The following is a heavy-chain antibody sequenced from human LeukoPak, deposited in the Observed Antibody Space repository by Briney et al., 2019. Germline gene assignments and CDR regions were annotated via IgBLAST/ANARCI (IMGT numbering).Heavy chain of an antibody. Sequence: PGGSLRLSCAASGFTFSSYWMHWVRQAPGKGLAWVSRINSDGSRTSYADSVKGRFTISRDNAKNTLYLQMNSLRAEDTAVYYCASGKLWFGFYWGQGTLVTVSS. J-gene: IGHJ4*02. D-gene: IGHD5-18*01. CDR1: GFTFSSYW. V-gene: IGHV3-74*01. CDR2: INSDGSRT. CDR3: ASGKLWFGFY.